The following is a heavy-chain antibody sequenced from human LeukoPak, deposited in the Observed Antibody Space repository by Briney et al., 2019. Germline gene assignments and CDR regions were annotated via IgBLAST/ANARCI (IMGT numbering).Heavy chain of an antibody. D-gene: IGHD2-2*02. CDR3: ARDIVVVPAAIGPLD. CDR2: INPSGGST. V-gene: IGHV1-46*02. J-gene: IGHJ4*02. CDR1: GYTLNSYY. Sequence: GASVKVSCKASGYTLNSYYMHWVRQAPGQGLEWMGIINPSGGSTSYAQKFQGRVTMTRDTSTSTVYMELISLRFADTAVYYCARDIVVVPAAIGPLDWGQGTLVTVSS.